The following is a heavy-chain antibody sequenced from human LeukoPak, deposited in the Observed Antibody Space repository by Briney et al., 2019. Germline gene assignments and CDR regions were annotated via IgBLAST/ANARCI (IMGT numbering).Heavy chain of an antibody. Sequence: PSQTLSLTCTVSGGSISSGGYYWSWIRQHPGKGLDWIGYIYYSGSTYHIPSTKSRVTISLDTSNNQFSLKLSSVPAADTAVYYCARASYYDSSGTDYYYMDVWGKGTTVTVSS. D-gene: IGHD3-22*01. J-gene: IGHJ6*03. CDR3: ARASYYDSSGTDYYYMDV. CDR1: GGSISSGGYY. CDR2: IYYSGST. V-gene: IGHV4-31*03.